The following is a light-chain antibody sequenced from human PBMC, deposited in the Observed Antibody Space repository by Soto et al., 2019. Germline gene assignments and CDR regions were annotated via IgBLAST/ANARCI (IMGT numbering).Light chain of an antibody. Sequence: DIQMTRSPSTLSSSFGGTVTVTFLASQSVSGWLAWYQQKPVKPPKVLIYGASNLQSGVPPRFSGSGSGTDFTLAISSLQPEDSATYYCLQDINYPWTFGQGTKVDIK. CDR1: QSVSGW. J-gene: IGKJ1*01. CDR3: LQDINYPWT. CDR2: GAS. V-gene: IGKV1-5*01.